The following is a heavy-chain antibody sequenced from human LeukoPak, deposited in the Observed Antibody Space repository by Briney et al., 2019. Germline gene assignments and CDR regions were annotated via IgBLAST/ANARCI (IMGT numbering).Heavy chain of an antibody. D-gene: IGHD5-12*01. CDR1: GYTFTIYY. Sequence: ASVKVSCKASGYTFTIYYIHWVRQAPGQGLEWMGLINPSGGSTSYAQKFQGRVTMTRDMSTSTVYMELSSLRSVTAADTAVYYCARTTEGYAGGPGYSYYYYMDVWGKGTTVTISS. CDR3: ARTTEGYAGGPGYSYYYYMDV. V-gene: IGHV1-46*01. CDR2: INPSGGST. J-gene: IGHJ6*03.